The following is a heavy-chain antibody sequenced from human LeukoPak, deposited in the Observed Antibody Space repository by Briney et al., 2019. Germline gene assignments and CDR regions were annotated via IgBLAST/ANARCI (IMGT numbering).Heavy chain of an antibody. CDR1: GGSISSSSYY. J-gene: IGHJ1*01. D-gene: IGHD3-22*01. Sequence: SETLSLTCTVSGGSISSSSYYWGWIRQPPGKGLEWIGSIYHSGATYYNPSLKSRVTISLDTSKNQFSLKLNSVTAADTAVYYCARTADSSGFSPFQHWGQGTLVTVSS. V-gene: IGHV4-39*01. CDR3: ARTADSSGFSPFQH. CDR2: IYHSGAT.